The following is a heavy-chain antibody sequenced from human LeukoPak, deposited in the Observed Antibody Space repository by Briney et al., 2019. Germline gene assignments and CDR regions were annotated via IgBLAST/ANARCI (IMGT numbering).Heavy chain of an antibody. CDR3: VREQRIVGASMIDY. CDR1: GFTFSSYW. V-gene: IGHV3-7*03. J-gene: IGHJ4*02. Sequence: GGSLRLSCAASGFTFSSYWMSWVRQAPGKGLEWVANIKQDGSEKYYVDSVKGRFTISRDNAKNSLYLQMNSLRAEDTAVYYCVREQRIVGASMIDYWGQGTLVTVSS. CDR2: IKQDGSEK. D-gene: IGHD1-26*01.